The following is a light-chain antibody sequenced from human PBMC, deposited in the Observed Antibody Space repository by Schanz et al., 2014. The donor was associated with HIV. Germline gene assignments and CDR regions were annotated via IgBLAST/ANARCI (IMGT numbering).Light chain of an antibody. CDR1: QNVNSN. CDR3: QQYGSPPYT. J-gene: IGKJ2*01. CDR2: GAS. V-gene: IGKV3-20*01. Sequence: EIVLTQSPATLSLSPGIRATLSCRASQNVNSNLAWYQQKPGQAPRLLIFGASTRATGIPDRFSGSGSGTDFTLTISRLEPEDFAVYYCQQYGSPPYTFGQGTKLEIK.